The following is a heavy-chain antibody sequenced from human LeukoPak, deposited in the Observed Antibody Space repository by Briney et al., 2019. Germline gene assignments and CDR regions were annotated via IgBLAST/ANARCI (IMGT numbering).Heavy chain of an antibody. D-gene: IGHD6-19*01. CDR3: ARRAGNFYAFDT. CDR1: GGTFSSYA. Sequence: SVKVSCKASGGTFSSYAISWVRQAPGQGLEWMGGIIPIFGTANYAQKFQGRVTITADESTSTAYMELSSLRSEDTAVYYCARRAGNFYAFDTWGQGTMVTVSS. V-gene: IGHV1-69*13. CDR2: IIPIFGTA. J-gene: IGHJ3*02.